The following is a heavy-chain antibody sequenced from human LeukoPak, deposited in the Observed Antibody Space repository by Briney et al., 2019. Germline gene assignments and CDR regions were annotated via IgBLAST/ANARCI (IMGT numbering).Heavy chain of an antibody. CDR2: IKEDGSEK. J-gene: IGHJ4*02. CDR3: ARDQGWLQFDN. V-gene: IGHV3-7*05. Sequence: GGSLRLSCAASAFSFSSYWMSSVRQAPGKGLEWVANIKEDGSEKYYVDSLRGRFTISRDNAKSSLSLQLNSLRVEDTAVYYCARDQGWLQFDNWGQGTLVTVSS. D-gene: IGHD5-12*01. CDR1: AFSFSSYW.